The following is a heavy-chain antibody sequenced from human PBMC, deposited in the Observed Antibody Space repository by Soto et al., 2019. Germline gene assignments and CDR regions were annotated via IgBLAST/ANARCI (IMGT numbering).Heavy chain of an antibody. D-gene: IGHD3-10*01. V-gene: IGHV3-23*01. CDR2: ISGGGDTT. Sequence: EVQLLESGGGLVQPGGSLRLSCAASGFTFNNYAMTWVRQAPGKGLEWVSAISGGGDTTSYADSVKGRFPVSRDGSKNTLFLQMSRLRAEDTALYYCAKGRGGSGSLTPRVDFWGQGTLVTVSS. J-gene: IGHJ4*02. CDR1: GFTFNNYA. CDR3: AKGRGGSGSLTPRVDF.